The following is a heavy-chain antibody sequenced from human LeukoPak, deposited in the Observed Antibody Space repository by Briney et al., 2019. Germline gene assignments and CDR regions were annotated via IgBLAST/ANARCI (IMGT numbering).Heavy chain of an antibody. D-gene: IGHD5-18*01. J-gene: IGHJ4*02. CDR1: GGSISGYY. Sequence: SETLSLTCTVSGGSISGYYWHWIRQSPGMGLEWIGYINYSGTTDYNPSLNSRVTISVDTSQNQFSLNLRSATAADTAVYYCAREYSSFEYWGQGILVTVSS. V-gene: IGHV4-59*01. CDR3: AREYSSFEY. CDR2: INYSGTT.